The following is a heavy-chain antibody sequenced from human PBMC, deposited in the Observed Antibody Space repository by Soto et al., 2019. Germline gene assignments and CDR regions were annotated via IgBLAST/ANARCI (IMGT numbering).Heavy chain of an antibody. Sequence: SVKVSCKASGGTFSSYAISCVRQAPGQGLEWMGGIIPIFGTANYAQKFQGRVTITADKSTSTAYMELSSLRSEDTAVYYCAIYYDSSGYYPLGAFDIWGQGTMVTVSS. CDR2: IIPIFGTA. CDR3: AIYYDSSGYYPLGAFDI. V-gene: IGHV1-69*06. J-gene: IGHJ3*02. CDR1: GGTFSSYA. D-gene: IGHD3-22*01.